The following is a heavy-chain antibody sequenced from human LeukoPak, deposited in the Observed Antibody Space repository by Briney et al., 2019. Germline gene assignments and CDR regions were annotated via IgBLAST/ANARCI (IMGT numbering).Heavy chain of an antibody. CDR1: GYTFTGSY. V-gene: IGHV1-2*06. CDR2: INPNSGDT. CDR3: ARDYCSSTSCLFDY. D-gene: IGHD2-2*01. Sequence: GASVKVSCKASGYTFTGSYIHWVRQAPGQGLEWMGRINPNSGDTNYAQKFQGRVTMTRDTSISTAYMELSRLTSDDTAMYYCARDYCSSTSCLFDYWGQGTLVTVSS. J-gene: IGHJ4*02.